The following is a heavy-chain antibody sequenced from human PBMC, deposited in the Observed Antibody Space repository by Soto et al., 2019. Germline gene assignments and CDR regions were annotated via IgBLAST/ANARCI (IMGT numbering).Heavy chain of an antibody. J-gene: IGHJ6*02. CDR2: VSGSGSYT. CDR3: ARVGCRGGSCSSRGGLYYGMDV. Sequence: GGSLRLSCAASGFTFSDYSMNWFRQAPGKGPEWVSSVSGSGSYTQYADSVKGRFTISRDNAKNSLCLQVNSLRAEDTAVYYCARVGCRGGSCSSRGGLYYGMDVWGQGTTVTVSS. D-gene: IGHD2-15*01. V-gene: IGHV3-21*01. CDR1: GFTFSDYS.